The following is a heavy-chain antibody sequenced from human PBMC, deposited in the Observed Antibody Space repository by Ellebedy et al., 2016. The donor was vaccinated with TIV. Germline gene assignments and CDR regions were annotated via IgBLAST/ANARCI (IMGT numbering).Heavy chain of an antibody. CDR2: IIPIFGTA. D-gene: IGHD4-17*01. CDR3: ASPYTVTQRYYYYYGMDV. Sequence: SVKVSCXASGGTFSSYAISWVRQAPGQWLEWMGGIIPIFGTANYAQKFQGRVTITADESTSTAYMELSSLRSEDTAVYYCASPYTVTQRYYYYYGMDVWGQGTTVTVSS. J-gene: IGHJ6*02. CDR1: GGTFSSYA. V-gene: IGHV1-69*13.